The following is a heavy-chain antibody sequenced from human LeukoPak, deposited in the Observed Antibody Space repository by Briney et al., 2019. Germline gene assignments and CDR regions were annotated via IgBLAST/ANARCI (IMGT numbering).Heavy chain of an antibody. D-gene: IGHD6-13*01. J-gene: IGHJ6*02. CDR1: GFTFSSYS. V-gene: IGHV3-21*01. CDR2: ISSSSSYI. Sequence: GGSLRLSCAASGFTFSSYSMNWVRQAPGKGLEWVSSISSSSSYIYYADSVKGRFTISRDNAKNSLYLQMNSLRGEDTAVYYCARDRQQLYGMDVWGQGTTVTVSS. CDR3: ARDRQQLYGMDV.